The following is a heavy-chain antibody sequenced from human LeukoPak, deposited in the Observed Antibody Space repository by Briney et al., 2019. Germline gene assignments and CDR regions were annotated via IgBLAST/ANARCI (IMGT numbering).Heavy chain of an antibody. CDR2: IYSGGST. CDR3: AREQWCSGGTCYFVDH. V-gene: IGHV3-66*01. J-gene: IGHJ4*02. CDR1: GFTVSSNY. D-gene: IGHD2-15*01. Sequence: GGSLRLSCAAAGFTVSSNYMSWVRQAPGKGLEWVSVIYSGGSTYYADSVKGRFTISRDNSKNTLYLQMISLRAEDTAVYYCAREQWCSGGTCYFVDHWGQGTLVTVSS.